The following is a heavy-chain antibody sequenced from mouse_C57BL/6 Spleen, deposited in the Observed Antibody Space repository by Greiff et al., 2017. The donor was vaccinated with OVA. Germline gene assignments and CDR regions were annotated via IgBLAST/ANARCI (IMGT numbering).Heavy chain of an antibody. J-gene: IGHJ2*01. CDR2: INYDGSST. CDR1: GFTFSDYY. D-gene: IGHD3-3*01. V-gene: IGHV5-16*01. Sequence: EVHLVESEGGLVQPGSSMKLSCTASGFTFSDYYMAWVRQVPEKGLEWVANINYDGSSTYYLDSLKSRFIISRDNAKNILYLQMSSLKSEDTATYYCARGGTDPGYFDYWGQGTTLTVSS. CDR3: ARGGTDPGYFDY.